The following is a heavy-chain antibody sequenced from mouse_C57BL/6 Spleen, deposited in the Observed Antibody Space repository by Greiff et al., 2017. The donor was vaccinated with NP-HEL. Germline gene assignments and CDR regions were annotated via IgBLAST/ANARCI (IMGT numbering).Heavy chain of an antibody. CDR3: ARRGLYDYDCWYFDV. D-gene: IGHD2-4*01. J-gene: IGHJ1*03. CDR1: GYTFTSYW. CDR2: IDPSDSYT. Sequence: QVQLQQPGAELVRPGTSVKLSCKASGYTFTSYWMHWVKQRPGQGLEWIGVIDPSDSYTNYNQKFKGKATLTVDTSSSTAYMQLSSLTSEDSAVYYCARRGLYDYDCWYFDVWGTGTTVTVSS. V-gene: IGHV1-59*01.